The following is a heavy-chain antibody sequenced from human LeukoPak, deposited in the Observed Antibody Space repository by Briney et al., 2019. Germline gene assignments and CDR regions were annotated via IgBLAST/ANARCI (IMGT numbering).Heavy chain of an antibody. CDR1: GYTFTGYY. CDR3: ARLLEWAAAANWFDP. D-gene: IGHD6-13*01. Sequence: GASVKVSCKASGYTFTGYYMHWVRQAPGQGLEWMGWINPNSGGTNYAQKFQGRVTMTRDTSISTAYMELSRLRSDDTAVYYCARLLEWAAAANWFDPWGQGTLVTVSS. CDR2: INPNSGGT. J-gene: IGHJ5*02. V-gene: IGHV1-2*02.